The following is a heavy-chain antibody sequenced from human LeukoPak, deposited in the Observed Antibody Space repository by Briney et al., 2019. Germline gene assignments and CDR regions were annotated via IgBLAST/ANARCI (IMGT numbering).Heavy chain of an antibody. V-gene: IGHV4-4*07. CDR2: IHTSGNI. CDR3: AREDSGARPLGY. J-gene: IGHJ4*02. CDR1: GGSITTYS. Sequence: PSETLSLTCTVSGGSITTYSWTWIRQPAGKGLEWIGRIHTSGNINYNPSLKSRITMSLDTSKSQFSLNLSSVTAADTAVYYCAREDSGARPLGYWGQGALVTVSP. D-gene: IGHD6-6*01.